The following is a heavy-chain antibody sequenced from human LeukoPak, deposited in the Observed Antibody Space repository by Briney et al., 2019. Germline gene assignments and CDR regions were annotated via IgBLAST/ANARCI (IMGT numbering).Heavy chain of an antibody. CDR3: AREPSTDFIAAVWTPFDY. V-gene: IGHV1-2*02. D-gene: IGHD6-13*01. CDR1: GYTFTGYY. Sequence: ASVNVSCKASGYTFTGYYMHWVRQAPGQGLEWMGWINPNSGGTNYAQKFQGRVTMTRDTSISTAYMELSRLRSDDTAVYYCAREPSTDFIAAVWTPFDYWGQGTLVTVSS. J-gene: IGHJ4*02. CDR2: INPNSGGT.